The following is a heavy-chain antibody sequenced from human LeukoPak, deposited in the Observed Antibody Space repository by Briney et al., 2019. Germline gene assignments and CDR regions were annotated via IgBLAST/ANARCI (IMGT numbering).Heavy chain of an antibody. D-gene: IGHD6-13*01. CDR1: GGSSSGYY. Sequence: PSETLSLTCAVYGGSSSGYYWSWIRQPPGKGLEWIGEINHSGSTNYNPSLKSRVTISVDTSKNQFSLKLSSVTAADTAVYYCARVGYSSSWYYFDYWGQGTLVTVSS. V-gene: IGHV4-34*01. CDR3: ARVGYSSSWYYFDY. J-gene: IGHJ4*02. CDR2: INHSGST.